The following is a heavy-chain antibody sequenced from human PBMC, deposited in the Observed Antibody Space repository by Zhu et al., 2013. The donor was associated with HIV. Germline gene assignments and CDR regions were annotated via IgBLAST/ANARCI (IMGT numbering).Heavy chain of an antibody. V-gene: IGHV1-8*02. J-gene: IGHJ4*02. CDR1: GYTFTGYF. CDR2: MNPNSGNT. Sequence: QVQLVQSGAEVKKPGASVKVSCKASGYTFTGYFMHWVRQATGQGLEWMGWMNPNSGNTGYAQKFQGRVTMTRNTSISTAYMELSSLRSEDTAVYYCAHGSAAAGDFDYWGQGTLVTVSS. D-gene: IGHD6-13*01. CDR3: AHGSAAAGDFDY.